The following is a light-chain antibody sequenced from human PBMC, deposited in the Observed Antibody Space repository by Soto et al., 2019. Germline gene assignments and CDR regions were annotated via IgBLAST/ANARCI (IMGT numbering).Light chain of an antibody. CDR1: SSNIGNNY. J-gene: IGLJ3*02. V-gene: IGLV1-51*01. Sequence: QSVLTQPPSVSAAPGQKVTISCSGSSSNIGNNYVSWYQQLPGTAPKLLIYDNNKRPSGIPDRFSGSKSGTSATLGITGLQTGDEADYYCGTWDSCLSPGRVFGGGTKLTVL. CDR2: DNN. CDR3: GTWDSCLSPGRV.